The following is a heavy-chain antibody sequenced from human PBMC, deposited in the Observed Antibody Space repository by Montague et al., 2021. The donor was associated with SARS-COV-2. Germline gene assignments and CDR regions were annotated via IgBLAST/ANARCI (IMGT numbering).Heavy chain of an antibody. Sequence: SLRLSCAASGFTFDDFGMSWVRQVPGRGLEWVSGITRNGETTGYADSVKGRVTISRDNAKNSLYLQMNSLRVEDTALYYCTRGFRGGPFDCWGQGTLVTVSS. D-gene: IGHD3-10*01. CDR2: ITRNGETT. CDR1: GFTFDDFG. CDR3: TRGFRGGPFDC. J-gene: IGHJ4*02. V-gene: IGHV3-20*04.